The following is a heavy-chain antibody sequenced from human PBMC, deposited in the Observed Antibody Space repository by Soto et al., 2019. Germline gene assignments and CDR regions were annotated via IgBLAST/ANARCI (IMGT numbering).Heavy chain of an antibody. Sequence: QLPETLSLTCTVSGGSISSSSYYWGWIRQPPGKGLEWIGSIHYSGSTYYNPSLKSRVTISVDTSKNQFSLKLSSVTAADTAVYYCARIYGSGSPPHYYYYYGMDVWGQGTTVTVSS. V-gene: IGHV4-39*01. CDR1: GGSISSSSYY. J-gene: IGHJ6*02. CDR2: IHYSGST. CDR3: ARIYGSGSPPHYYYYYGMDV. D-gene: IGHD3-10*01.